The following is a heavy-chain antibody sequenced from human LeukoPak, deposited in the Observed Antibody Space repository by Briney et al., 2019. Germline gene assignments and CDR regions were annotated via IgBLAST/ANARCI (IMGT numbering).Heavy chain of an antibody. Sequence: PGGSLRLSCAASGFPFSNYAMSWVRQAPGKGLEWVGRIKSKTDGGSADYAAPVKGRFTISRDDSKNTLYLQMNSLKTEDTAVYYCTTQGTSGTGRVDYWGQGTLVTVSS. J-gene: IGHJ4*02. CDR3: TTQGTSGTGRVDY. D-gene: IGHD1/OR15-1a*01. V-gene: IGHV3-15*01. CDR2: IKSKTDGGSA. CDR1: GFPFSNYA.